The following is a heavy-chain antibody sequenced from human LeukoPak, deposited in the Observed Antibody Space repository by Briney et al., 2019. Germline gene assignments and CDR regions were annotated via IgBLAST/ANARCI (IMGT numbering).Heavy chain of an antibody. V-gene: IGHV4-38-2*02. Sequence: SETLSLTCTVSGYSISSGYYWGWIRQPPGKGLEWIGSIYHSGSTYYNPSLKSRVTISVDTSKNQFSLKLSSVTAADTAVYYCAGDAGEQWLVGEFDYWGQGTLVAVSS. J-gene: IGHJ4*02. D-gene: IGHD6-19*01. CDR3: AGDAGEQWLVGEFDY. CDR1: GYSISSGYY. CDR2: IYHSGST.